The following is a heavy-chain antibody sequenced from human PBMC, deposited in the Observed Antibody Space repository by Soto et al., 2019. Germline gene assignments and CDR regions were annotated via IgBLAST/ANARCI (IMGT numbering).Heavy chain of an antibody. V-gene: IGHV4-30-2*01. CDR3: ARGPAILGGDCYGNANFDY. D-gene: IGHD2-21*02. CDR1: GGSISSGGYS. CDR2: IYHSGST. J-gene: IGHJ4*02. Sequence: PSETLSLICAVSGGSISSGGYSWSWIRQPPGKGLEWIGYIYHSGSTYYNPSLKSRVTISVDGSKNQFSLKLGSVTAADTAVYYCARGPAILGGDCYGNANFDYWGQGTLVTVSS.